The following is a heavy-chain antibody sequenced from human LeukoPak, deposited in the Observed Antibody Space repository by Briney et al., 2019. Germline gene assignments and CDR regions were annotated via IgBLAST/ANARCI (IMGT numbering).Heavy chain of an antibody. CDR1: GGSFSGYY. Sequence: SETLSLTCAVHGGSFSGYYWSWIRQPPGKGLEWIGEINHSGSTNYNPSLKSRVTISVDTSKNQFSLKLSSVTAADTAVYYCAKDGDSKTPGYWGQGTLVTVSS. J-gene: IGHJ4*02. CDR3: AKDGDSKTPGY. CDR2: INHSGST. V-gene: IGHV4-34*01. D-gene: IGHD3-22*01.